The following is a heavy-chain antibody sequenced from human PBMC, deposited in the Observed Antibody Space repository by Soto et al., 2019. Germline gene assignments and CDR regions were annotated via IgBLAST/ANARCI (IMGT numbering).Heavy chain of an antibody. D-gene: IGHD3-10*01. CDR2: INHSGST. CDR1: GGSFSGYF. CDR3: ARGEVGPYGSGSYIVD. Sequence: KASETLSLTCAVYGGSFSGYFWSWIRQPPGKGLEWIGEINHSGSTNYNPSLKSRVTISVDTSKNQFSLKLSSVTAADTAVYYCARGEVGPYGSGSYIVDWGQGTLVTVSS. J-gene: IGHJ4*02. V-gene: IGHV4-34*01.